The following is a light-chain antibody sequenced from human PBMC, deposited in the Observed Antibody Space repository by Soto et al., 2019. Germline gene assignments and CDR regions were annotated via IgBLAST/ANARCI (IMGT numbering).Light chain of an antibody. CDR2: AAS. CDR1: QSISSY. V-gene: IGKV1-39*01. CDR3: QQSDRTPRT. Sequence: DIQMTQSPSSLSASVGDRVTITCRASQSISSYLNWYQQKPGKAPKLLIYAASSLQSGVPSRFRGSGSGTDFTLTISSLQPEDFATYYCQQSDRTPRTFGQGTEVEIK. J-gene: IGKJ1*01.